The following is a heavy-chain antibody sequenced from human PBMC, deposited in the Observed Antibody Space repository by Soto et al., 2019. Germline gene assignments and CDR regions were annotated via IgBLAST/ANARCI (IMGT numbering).Heavy chain of an antibody. CDR1: GCTFSDYS. CDR2: ITYSSSYK. CDR3: ARFLGSGTYRSDY. J-gene: IGHJ4*02. D-gene: IGHD3-10*01. V-gene: IGHV3-21*01. Sequence: PGGSLRLSCEASGCTFSDYSMNWVRQAPGKGLEWVSSITYSSSYKYYADSVKGRFTISRDNAKNSLYLQMNSLRAEDTAVYYCARFLGSGTYRSDYWGQGTLVTVSS.